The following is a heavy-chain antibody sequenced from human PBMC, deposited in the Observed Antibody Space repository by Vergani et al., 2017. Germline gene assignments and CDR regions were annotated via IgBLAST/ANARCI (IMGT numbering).Heavy chain of an antibody. V-gene: IGHV4-34*01. CDR1: GGSFSGYY. CDR3: ARGNKDTAMVKDYYYCMDV. Sequence: QVQLQQWGAGLLKRSETLSLTCAVYGGSFSGYYWSWICQPPGKGLEWFGEIKHSGNTNYNPSLKSRVTISVDTSKNQFSLKLGSVTAADTAVYYCARGNKDTAMVKDYYYCMDVWGKGTTVTVSS. CDR2: IKHSGNT. D-gene: IGHD5-18*01. J-gene: IGHJ6*03.